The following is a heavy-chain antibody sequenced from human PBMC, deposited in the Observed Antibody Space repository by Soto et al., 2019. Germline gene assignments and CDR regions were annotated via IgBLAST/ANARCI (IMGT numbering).Heavy chain of an antibody. CDR3: ARDQPLDWFDP. V-gene: IGHV4-59*01. CDR2: IYYSGST. Sequence: SETLSLTCTVSGVSISSYYWSWIRQPPGKGLEWIGYIYYSGSTNYNPSLKSRVTISVDTSKNQFSLKLSSVTAADTAVYYCARDQPLDWFDPWGQGTLVTVSS. J-gene: IGHJ5*02. CDR1: GVSISSYY.